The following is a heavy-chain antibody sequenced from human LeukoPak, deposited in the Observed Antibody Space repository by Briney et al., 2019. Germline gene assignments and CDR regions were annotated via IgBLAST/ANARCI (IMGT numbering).Heavy chain of an antibody. D-gene: IGHD3-10*01. Sequence: KASETVSLTCSVSGGSITTYYWSWIRQPPGKGLEWIGYIYDGGSTNYNPSLESRVTISVDTSKNQFSLKLSSVTAADTAVYYCARDRGVRVFDIWGQGTMVTVSS. J-gene: IGHJ3*02. V-gene: IGHV4-59*01. CDR1: GGSITTYY. CDR3: ARDRGVRVFDI. CDR2: IYDGGST.